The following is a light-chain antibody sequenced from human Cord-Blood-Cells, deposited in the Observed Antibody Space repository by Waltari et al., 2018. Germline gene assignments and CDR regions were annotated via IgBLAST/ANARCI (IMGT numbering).Light chain of an antibody. J-gene: IGLJ2*01. CDR2: EVS. Sequence: HSALTQPPSASGSPGQSLTIPCPGSTSDVGGHNYSSWYQQHPGKAPKLMIYEVSKRPSGVPDRFSGSKSGNTASLTVSGLQAEDEADYYCSSYAGSNNVVFGGGTKLTVL. CDR3: SSYAGSNNVV. CDR1: TSDVGGHNY. V-gene: IGLV2-8*01.